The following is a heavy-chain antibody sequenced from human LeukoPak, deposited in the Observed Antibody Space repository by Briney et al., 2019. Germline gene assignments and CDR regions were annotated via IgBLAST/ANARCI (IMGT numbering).Heavy chain of an antibody. CDR1: GYTFTSYG. CDR3: ARGITMVRGAYTGFDY. V-gene: IGHV1-18*01. Sequence: ASVMVSCKASGYTFTSYGISWVRQAPGQGLEWMGWISAYNGNTNYAQKLQGRVTMTTDTSTSTAYMELRSLRSDDTAVYYCARGITMVRGAYTGFDYWGQGTLVTVSS. CDR2: ISAYNGNT. J-gene: IGHJ4*02. D-gene: IGHD3-10*01.